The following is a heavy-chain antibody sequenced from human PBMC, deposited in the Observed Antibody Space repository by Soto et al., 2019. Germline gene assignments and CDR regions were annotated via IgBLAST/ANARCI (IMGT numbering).Heavy chain of an antibody. D-gene: IGHD3-10*01. CDR1: GGTLSDHG. Sequence: QVQLEQSGAEVKKPGSSVKISCKASGGTLSDHGVSWLRQAPGQGLEWVGGTIPVFNTAKYAPKFQGRVTIPADKSTNIAYMELGSLRSDDTAFYYCARGVYGSGNYYTGPSAFDIWGQGTLVIVSS. CDR3: ARGVYGSGNYYTGPSAFDI. J-gene: IGHJ3*02. V-gene: IGHV1-69*06. CDR2: TIPVFNTA.